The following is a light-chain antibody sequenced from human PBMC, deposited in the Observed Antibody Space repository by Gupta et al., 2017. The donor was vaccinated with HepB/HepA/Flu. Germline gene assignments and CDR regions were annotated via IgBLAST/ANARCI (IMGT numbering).Light chain of an antibody. V-gene: IGKV2-28*01. Sequence: IFMPQPHLSLPATPGEPPSISCRLSQSLLHSNGYNYLDWYLQKPGQSPQLLIYLGSNRASGVPDRFSGSGSGTDFTLKISRVEAEDVGVYYCMQALQTAFTCGPGTKVDIK. CDR3: MQALQTAFT. J-gene: IGKJ3*01. CDR1: QSLLHSNGYNY. CDR2: LGS.